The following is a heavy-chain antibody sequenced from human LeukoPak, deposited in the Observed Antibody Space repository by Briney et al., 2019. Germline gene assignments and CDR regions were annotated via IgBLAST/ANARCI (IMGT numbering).Heavy chain of an antibody. CDR3: ARDPRTTTQWLVDAFDI. CDR2: IYYSGST. D-gene: IGHD6-19*01. V-gene: IGHV4-59*12. Sequence: SETLSLTCTVSGGSISSYYWSWIRQPPGKGLEWIGYIYYSGSTNYNPSLKSRVTISVDTSKNQFSLQLNSVTPEDTAVYYCARDPRTTTQWLVDAFDIWGQGTMVTVSS. CDR1: GGSISSYY. J-gene: IGHJ3*02.